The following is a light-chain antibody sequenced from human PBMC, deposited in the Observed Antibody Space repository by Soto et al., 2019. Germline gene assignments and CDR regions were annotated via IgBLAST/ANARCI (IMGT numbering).Light chain of an antibody. CDR3: QQYGRSPMFT. Sequence: EIVLTQSPGTLSLSPGGRATLSCRASQSVSSNYLAWNQQKPGQAPRLLIYGASREAAGIPDRFSGNGSGTDFTLTISRLVPEVFAVYFCQQYGRSPMFTFGQGTKVDI. J-gene: IGKJ2*01. CDR2: GAS. V-gene: IGKV3-20*01. CDR1: QSVSSNY.